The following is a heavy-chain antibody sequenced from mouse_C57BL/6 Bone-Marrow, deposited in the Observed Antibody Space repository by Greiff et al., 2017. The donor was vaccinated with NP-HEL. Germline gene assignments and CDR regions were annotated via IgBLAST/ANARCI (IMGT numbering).Heavy chain of an antibody. CDR3: TTYYYGSSSYYYAMDY. CDR1: GFTFSSYA. D-gene: IGHD1-1*01. J-gene: IGHJ4*01. Sequence: EVKLVESGEGLVKPGGSLKLSCAASGFTFSSYAMSWVRQTPEKRLEWVAYISSGGDYIYYADTVKGRFTISRDNARNTLYLQMSSLKSEDTAMYYCTTYYYGSSSYYYAMDYWGQGTSVTVSS. V-gene: IGHV5-9-1*02. CDR2: ISSGGDYI.